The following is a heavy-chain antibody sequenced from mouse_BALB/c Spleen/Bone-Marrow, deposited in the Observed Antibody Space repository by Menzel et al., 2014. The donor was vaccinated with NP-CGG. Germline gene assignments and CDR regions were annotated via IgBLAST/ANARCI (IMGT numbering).Heavy chain of an antibody. CDR3: ATMITDWYFDV. J-gene: IGHJ1*01. CDR1: GFNIKDTY. V-gene: IGHV14-3*02. Sequence: EVQLQQSGAELVKPGASVKLSCTASGFNIKDTYMHWVKQRPEQGLEWIGRIDPANGNTKYDPRFQGKATITVDTSSNTAYLQLSSLTSEDTAVYYCATMITDWYFDVWGAGTTVTVSS. D-gene: IGHD2-4*01. CDR2: IDPANGNT.